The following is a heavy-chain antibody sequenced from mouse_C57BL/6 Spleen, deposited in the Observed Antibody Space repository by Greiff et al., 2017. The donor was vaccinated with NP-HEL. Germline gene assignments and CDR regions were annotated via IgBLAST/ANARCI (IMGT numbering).Heavy chain of an antibody. J-gene: IGHJ4*01. CDR2: IDPSDSET. CDR1: GYTFTSYW. CDR3: VRGAITTVVVNYAMDY. Sequence: QVQLQQPGAELVRPGSPVKLSCKASGYTFTSYWMHWVKQRPIQGLEWIGNIDPSDSETHYNQKFKDKATLTVDKSSSTAYMQLSSLTSEDSAVYYCVRGAITTVVVNYAMDYWGQGTSVTVSS. V-gene: IGHV1-52*01. D-gene: IGHD1-1*01.